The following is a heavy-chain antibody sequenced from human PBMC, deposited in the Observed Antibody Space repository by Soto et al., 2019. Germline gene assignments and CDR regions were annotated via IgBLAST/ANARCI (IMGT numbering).Heavy chain of an antibody. J-gene: IGHJ2*01. D-gene: IGHD6-13*01. CDR2: IYYSGST. V-gene: IGHV4-59*01. Sequence: QVQLQESGPGLVKPSETLSLTCTVSGGSISNYYWSWIRQPPGKGLDWIGYIYYSGSTNYSPSLKSLVTISLYSSKNHFSLNLSSVTAADTAVYFCARQVWYCSSYYGIFDLWGRGTQVTVSS. CDR1: GGSISNYY. CDR3: ARQVWYCSSYYGIFDL.